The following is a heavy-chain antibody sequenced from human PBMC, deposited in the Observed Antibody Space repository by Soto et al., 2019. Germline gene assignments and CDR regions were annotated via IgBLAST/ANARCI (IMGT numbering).Heavy chain of an antibody. CDR2: IYYSGST. CDR1: GGSISSGDYY. CDR3: AREGGGWSARSREGGFDY. V-gene: IGHV4-30-4*01. J-gene: IGHJ4*02. D-gene: IGHD3-16*01. Sequence: QVQLRESGPGLVKPSQTLSLTCTVSGGSISSGDYYWSWIRQPPGKGLEWIGYIYYSGSTYYNPSLKSRVTISVDTSKNQFSLKLSSVTAADTAVYYCAREGGGWSARSREGGFDYWGQGTLVTVSS.